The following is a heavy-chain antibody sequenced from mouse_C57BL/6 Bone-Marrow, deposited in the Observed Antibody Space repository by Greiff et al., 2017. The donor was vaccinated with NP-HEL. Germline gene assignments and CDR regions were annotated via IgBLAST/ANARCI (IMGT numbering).Heavy chain of an antibody. CDR2: IYPGDGDT. Sequence: QVQLKESGAELVKPGASVKISCKASGYAFSSYWMNWVKQRPGKGLEWIGQIYPGDGDTNYNGKFKGKATLTADKSSSTAYMQLSILTSEDSAVYVCARRLRGYLDYWGQGTTLTVSS. CDR3: ARRLRGYLDY. D-gene: IGHD3-2*02. V-gene: IGHV1-80*01. CDR1: GYAFSSYW. J-gene: IGHJ2*01.